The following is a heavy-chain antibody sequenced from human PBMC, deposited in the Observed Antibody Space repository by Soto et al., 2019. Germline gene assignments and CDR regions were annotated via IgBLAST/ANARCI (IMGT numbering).Heavy chain of an antibody. J-gene: IGHJ4*02. Sequence: GGSLRLSCAASGFTFSSYGMHWVRQAPGKGLEWVAVISYDGSNKYYADSVKGRFTISRDNSKNTLYLQMNSLRAEDTAVYYCAKDNYYDSSGYYYDQPPFDYWGQGTLVNVSS. D-gene: IGHD3-22*01. CDR1: GFTFSSYG. CDR2: ISYDGSNK. CDR3: AKDNYYDSSGYYYDQPPFDY. V-gene: IGHV3-30*18.